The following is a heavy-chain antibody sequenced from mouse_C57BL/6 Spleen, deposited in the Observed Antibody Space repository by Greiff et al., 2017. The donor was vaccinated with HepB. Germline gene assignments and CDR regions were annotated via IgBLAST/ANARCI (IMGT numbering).Heavy chain of an antibody. V-gene: IGHV1-26*01. CDR2: INPNNGGT. Sequence: EVQLQQSGPELVKPGASVKISCKASGYTFTDYYMNWVKQSHGKSLEWIGDINPNNGGTSYNQKFKGKATLTVDKSSSTAYMELRSLTSEDSAVYYCARNDYYGSSPSYFDVWGTGTTVTVSS. CDR3: ARNDYYGSSPSYFDV. D-gene: IGHD1-1*01. J-gene: IGHJ1*03. CDR1: GYTFTDYY.